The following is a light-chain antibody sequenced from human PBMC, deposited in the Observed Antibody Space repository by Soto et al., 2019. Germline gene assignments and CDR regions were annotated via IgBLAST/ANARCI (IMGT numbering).Light chain of an antibody. J-gene: IGKJ5*01. Sequence: AIQLTQSPSSLSAFVGDTVTITCRASPAISTSLAWYQHKPGEALKLLIYDASNLESGVPSRFSGSGSRTNFALPISSLQPEDFATYYCQQFNSYPLTCGQGTRLEI. CDR2: DAS. V-gene: IGKV1-13*02. CDR1: PAISTS. CDR3: QQFNSYPLT.